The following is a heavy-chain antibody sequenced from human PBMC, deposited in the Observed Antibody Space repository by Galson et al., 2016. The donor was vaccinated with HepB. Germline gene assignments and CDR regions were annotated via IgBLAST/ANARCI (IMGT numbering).Heavy chain of an antibody. CDR2: IKEDGTDT. CDR1: GVTFSSNW. D-gene: IGHD3-3*01. J-gene: IGHJ4*02. V-gene: IGHV3-7*01. CDR3: ATTFWSGPY. Sequence: SLRLSCAASGVTFSSNWMTWVRQTPGKGLEWLANIKEDGTDTHYLDSVKDRFTISRDNAKKSLYLQMNSLRVEDTAVYYCATTFWSGPYWGQGTLVTVSS.